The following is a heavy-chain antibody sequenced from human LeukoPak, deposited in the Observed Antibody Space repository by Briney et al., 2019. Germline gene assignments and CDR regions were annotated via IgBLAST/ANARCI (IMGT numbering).Heavy chain of an antibody. D-gene: IGHD1-26*01. CDR3: ERQSGSYLADAFDI. Sequence: SETLSLTCTVSGGSISGSSYYWGWIRQPPGKGLEWIGSIYYSGSTYYNPSLRSRVTIFVDTSKNQFSLTLSSVTAADTAVYYCERQSGSYLADAFDIWGQGTMVTVSS. CDR2: IYYSGST. J-gene: IGHJ3*02. V-gene: IGHV4-39*01. CDR1: GGSISGSSYY.